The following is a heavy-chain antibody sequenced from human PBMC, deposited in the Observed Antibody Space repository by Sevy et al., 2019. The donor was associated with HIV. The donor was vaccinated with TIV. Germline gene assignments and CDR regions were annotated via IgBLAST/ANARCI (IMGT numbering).Heavy chain of an antibody. J-gene: IGHJ6*04. CDR3: ARDGGSRGMDV. D-gene: IGHD6-13*01. CDR1: GFTVSSNY. V-gene: IGHV3-66*02. Sequence: GGSLRLSCAASGFTVSSNYMNWVRQAPGKGLEWVSVIYNGGSTYYADSVKGRFTISRDNSKNTLYLQMNSLRAEDAAVYYFARDGGSRGMDVWGKGTTVTVSS. CDR2: IYNGGST.